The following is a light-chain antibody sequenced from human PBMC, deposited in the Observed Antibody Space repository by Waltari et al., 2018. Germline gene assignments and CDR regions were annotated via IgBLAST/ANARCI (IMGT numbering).Light chain of an antibody. Sequence: QSALTPPTSVSGSLGQSITISCTGSSRDIGNYNRVSSYQQQPGQAPNLIIHEVNKRPSGGSARFSGSKSGNTASLTISGLQPDDEADYYFCSFGKPSPVLFGGGTQLTVL. J-gene: IGLJ2*01. V-gene: IGLV2-23*02. CDR1: SRDIGNYNR. CDR2: EVN. CDR3: CSFGKPSPVL.